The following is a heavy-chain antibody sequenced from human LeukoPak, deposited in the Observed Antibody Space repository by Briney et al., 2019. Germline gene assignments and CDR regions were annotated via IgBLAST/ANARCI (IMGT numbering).Heavy chain of an antibody. CDR2: ISAYNGNT. Sequence: ASVKVSCKASGYTFTSYDINWVRQATGQGLERMGWISAYNGNTNYAQKLQGRVTMTTDTSTSTAYMELRSLRSDDTAVYYCARDRPAGDYGPRDFDYWGQGTLVTVSS. J-gene: IGHJ4*02. D-gene: IGHD4-17*01. CDR3: ARDRPAGDYGPRDFDY. V-gene: IGHV1-18*01. CDR1: GYTFTSYD.